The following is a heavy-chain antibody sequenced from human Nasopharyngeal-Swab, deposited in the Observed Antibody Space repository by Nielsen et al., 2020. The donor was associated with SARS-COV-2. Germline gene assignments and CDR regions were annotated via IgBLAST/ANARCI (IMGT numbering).Heavy chain of an antibody. CDR2: ISSSSSYI. J-gene: IGHJ3*01. D-gene: IGHD3-10*01. CDR1: GFTFNNYN. CDR3: AFPGSWFAPHAFDL. V-gene: IGHV3-21*01. Sequence: GESLKISCAASGFTFNNYNFNWVRQAPGKGLEWVSSISSSSSYIYYADSVKGRFTISRDNSKNTLYLQMNSLRPEDTALYYCAFPGSWFAPHAFDLWGQGTLVSVSS.